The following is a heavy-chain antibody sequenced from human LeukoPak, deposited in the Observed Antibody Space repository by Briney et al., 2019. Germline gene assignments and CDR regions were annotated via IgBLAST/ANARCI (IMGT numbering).Heavy chain of an antibody. D-gene: IGHD5-24*01. V-gene: IGHV1-2*02. J-gene: IGHJ4*02. CDR2: INPNSGGT. CDR1: GYTFTDYY. Sequence: ASVKVSCKASGYTFTDYYLHWVRQTPGQGLEWMGWINPNSGGTNYAQTFQGRVTMTRDTSITTAYLELSRLRSDDTAVYYCARIGYNHYFDYWGQGTLVTVSS. CDR3: ARIGYNHYFDY.